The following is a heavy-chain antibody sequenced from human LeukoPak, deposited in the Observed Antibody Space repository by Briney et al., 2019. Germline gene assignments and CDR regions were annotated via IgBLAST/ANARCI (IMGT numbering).Heavy chain of an antibody. J-gene: IGHJ6*03. V-gene: IGHV4-39*07. Sequence: PSETLALTCTVSGGSISSSSYYWGWIRQPPGKGLEWIGSIYYSGSTYYNPSLKSRVTISVDRSKNQFSLKLSSVTAADTAVYYCARGGGSYYYYYYYMDVWGKGTTVTVSS. D-gene: IGHD3-10*01. CDR3: ARGGGSYYYYYYYMDV. CDR1: GGSISSSSYY. CDR2: IYYSGST.